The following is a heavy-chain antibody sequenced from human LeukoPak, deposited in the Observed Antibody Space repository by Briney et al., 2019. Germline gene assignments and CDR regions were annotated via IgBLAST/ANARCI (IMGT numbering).Heavy chain of an antibody. CDR1: GGSFSGYY. V-gene: IGHV4-34*01. CDR3: ARVVVVVAATCYYYYGMDV. CDR2: INHSGST. D-gene: IGHD2-15*01. Sequence: PSETLSLTCAVYGGSFSGYYWSWIRQPPGKGLEWIGEINHSGSTNYNPSLKSRVTISVDTSKNQFSLKLSSVTAADTAVYYCARVVVVVAATCYYYYGMDVWGQGTTVTVSS. J-gene: IGHJ6*02.